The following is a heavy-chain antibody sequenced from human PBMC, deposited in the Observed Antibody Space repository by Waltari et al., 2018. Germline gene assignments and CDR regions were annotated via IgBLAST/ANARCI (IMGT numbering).Heavy chain of an antibody. Sequence: QVQLQQWGAGLLKPSETLSLTCAVYGGSFSGYYWSWIRQPPGKGLEWIGEINYSGSTNYNPSLKSRVTISVDTSKNQFSLKLSSVTAADTAVYYCARRDYDFWSGYQHPFDYWGQGTLVTVSS. V-gene: IGHV4-34*01. D-gene: IGHD3-3*01. J-gene: IGHJ4*02. CDR2: INYSGST. CDR1: GGSFSGYY. CDR3: ARRDYDFWSGYQHPFDY.